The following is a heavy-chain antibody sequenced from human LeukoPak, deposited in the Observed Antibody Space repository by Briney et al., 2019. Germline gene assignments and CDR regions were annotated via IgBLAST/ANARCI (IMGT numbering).Heavy chain of an antibody. V-gene: IGHV3-30*18. Sequence: GGSLRLSCAASGFTFNNYAMHWVRQAPGKGLEWVAVIPKDGNDKYYADPVKGRFTISRDNSKNTLYLQMNSLKPEDTALYYCAKDAYYSSGTYADYWGQGTLVTVSS. CDR3: AKDAYYSSGTYADY. J-gene: IGHJ4*02. CDR2: IPKDGNDK. D-gene: IGHD3-10*01. CDR1: GFTFNNYA.